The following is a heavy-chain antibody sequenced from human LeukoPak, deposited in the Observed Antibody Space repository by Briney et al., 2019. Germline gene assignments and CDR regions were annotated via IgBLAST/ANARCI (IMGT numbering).Heavy chain of an antibody. V-gene: IGHV1-18*01. CDR2: ISAYKGNT. J-gene: IGHJ4*02. Sequence: GASVKVSCKASGYTFTSYGISWVRQAPGQGLEWMGWISAYKGNTNYAQKLQGRGTMTTDTSTSTAYMELRSLRSDDTAVYYCARDFQSWSSGWPIDYWGQGTLVTVSS. D-gene: IGHD6-19*01. CDR1: GYTFTSYG. CDR3: ARDFQSWSSGWPIDY.